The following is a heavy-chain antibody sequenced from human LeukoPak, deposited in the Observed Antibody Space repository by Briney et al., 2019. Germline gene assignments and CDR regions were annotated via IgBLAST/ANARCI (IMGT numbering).Heavy chain of an antibody. D-gene: IGHD3-10*01. V-gene: IGHV4-59*08. Sequence: SETLSLTCTVSGGSISSYYWSWIRQPPGKGLEWIGNIYYTGSTKYNPSLKSRVTISVDTSKNQFSLKLSSVTAADTAVYYCARTYYYGSGSYYMVYYFDYWGQGTLVTVSS. J-gene: IGHJ4*02. CDR3: ARTYYYGSGSYYMVYYFDY. CDR1: GGSISSYY. CDR2: IYYTGST.